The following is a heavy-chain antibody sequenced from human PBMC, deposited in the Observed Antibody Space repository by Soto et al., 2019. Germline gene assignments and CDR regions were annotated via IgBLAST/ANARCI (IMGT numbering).Heavy chain of an antibody. D-gene: IGHD5-18*01. CDR1: DDSISTSSYY. Sequence: SETLSLTCTVSDDSISTSSYYWGWIRQSPGKGLEWIGYIYYSGSTNYNPSLKSRVTISVDTSKNQFSLKLSSVTAADTAVYYCARGVPYSYGYVSWFDPWGKGTLVTVST. CDR3: ARGVPYSYGYVSWFDP. V-gene: IGHV4-61*05. J-gene: IGHJ5*02. CDR2: IYYSGST.